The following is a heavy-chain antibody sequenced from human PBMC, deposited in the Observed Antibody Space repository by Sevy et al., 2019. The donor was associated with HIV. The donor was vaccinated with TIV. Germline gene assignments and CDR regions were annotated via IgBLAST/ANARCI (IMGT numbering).Heavy chain of an antibody. Sequence: GGSLRLSCAASGFTFSSYGMHWVRQAPGKGLEWVADISHDGSNKYYADSVKGRFTISRDNSKNTLYLQMNSLRAEDTAVYYCAKEGSSLGYSSSRFDYWGQGTLVTVSS. J-gene: IGHJ4*02. CDR2: ISHDGSNK. D-gene: IGHD6-6*01. CDR1: GFTFSSYG. V-gene: IGHV3-30*18. CDR3: AKEGSSLGYSSSRFDY.